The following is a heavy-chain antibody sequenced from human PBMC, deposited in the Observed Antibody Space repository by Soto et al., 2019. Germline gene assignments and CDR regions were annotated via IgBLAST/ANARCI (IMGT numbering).Heavy chain of an antibody. CDR2: IIPVFGRV. CDR1: GGTFSSRA. CDR3: ANSRGGTFLGYHGMDI. D-gene: IGHD3-16*01. J-gene: IGHJ6*02. Sequence: QVQLVQSGPEVKKTGTSVKVSCKASGGTFSSRAISWVRQAPGQGLEWMGGIIPVFGRVNYAEKFQDRVTITADESTGAVYTELSSLRSEATALYYCANSRGGTFLGYHGMDIWGQGTTVSVSS. V-gene: IGHV1-69*01.